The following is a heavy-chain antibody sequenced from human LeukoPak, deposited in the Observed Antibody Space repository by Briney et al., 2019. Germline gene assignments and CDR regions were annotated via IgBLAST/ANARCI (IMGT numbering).Heavy chain of an antibody. V-gene: IGHV3-21*01. CDR1: GFTFSSYS. Sequence: GGSRRLSCAASGFTFSSYSMNWVRQAPGKGLEWVSSIRSSSGDIYYADSGEGRFTISRDNAKNSLYVQRNSLRAEDTPVYYCERFAQQLPAFDYWGQGTLVTVSS. J-gene: IGHJ4*02. CDR3: ERFAQQLPAFDY. CDR2: IRSSSGDI. D-gene: IGHD6-13*01.